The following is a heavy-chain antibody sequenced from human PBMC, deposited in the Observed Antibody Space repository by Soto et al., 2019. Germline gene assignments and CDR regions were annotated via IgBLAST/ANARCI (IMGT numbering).Heavy chain of an antibody. CDR1: GVSISSGDYY. V-gene: IGHV4-30-4*01. J-gene: IGHJ4*02. CDR3: ASFSVQFDY. CDR2: IYYSCST. Sequence: PSATLALTCTFSGVSISSGDYYWSWILQPPGKVLEWIGYIYYSCSTYYNPSLKGRFTISVDTSKNQFSLKLSSVTAADTAVYYCASFSVQFDYWGQGTLVTVSS.